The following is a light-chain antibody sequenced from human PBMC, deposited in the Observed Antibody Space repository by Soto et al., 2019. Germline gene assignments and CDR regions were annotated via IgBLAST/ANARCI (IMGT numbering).Light chain of an antibody. J-gene: IGLJ1*01. CDR2: EGS. CDR1: SSDVGSYNL. Sequence: QSVLTQPASVSGSPGQSITISCTGTSSDVGSYNLVSWYQQHPGKAPKLMIYEGSKRPSGVSYRFSGSKSGKTASLTISGLQAEDEADYYCQSYDSSLSGYVFGTGTKVTVL. CDR3: QSYDSSLSGYV. V-gene: IGLV2-14*02.